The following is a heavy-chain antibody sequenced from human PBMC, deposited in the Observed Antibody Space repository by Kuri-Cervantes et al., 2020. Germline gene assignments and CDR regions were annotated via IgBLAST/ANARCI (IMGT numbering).Heavy chain of an antibody. D-gene: IGHD2-2*02. CDR2: ISSSSSTI. V-gene: IGHV3-48*01. J-gene: IGHJ6*02. Sequence: GESLKISCAASGFTLSSYSMNWVRQAPGKGLEWVSYISSSSSTIYYADSVKGRFTISRDNAKNSLYLQMNSLRAEDTAVYYCAREDIVVVPAAILGYGGMDVWGQGTTVTVSS. CDR1: GFTLSSYS. CDR3: AREDIVVVPAAILGYGGMDV.